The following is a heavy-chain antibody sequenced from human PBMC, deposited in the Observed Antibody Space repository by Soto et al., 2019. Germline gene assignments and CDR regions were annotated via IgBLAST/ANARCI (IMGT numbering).Heavy chain of an antibody. CDR2: ISYDGSNK. CDR1: GFTFSSYA. V-gene: IGHV3-30-3*01. J-gene: IGHJ4*02. D-gene: IGHD3-10*01. Sequence: PGGSLRLSCAASGFTFSSYAMHWVRQAPGKGLEWVAVISYDGSNKYYADSVKGRFTISRDNSKNTLYLQMNSLRAEDTAVYYCARDRLWFGELSTPEFDYWGQGTLVTVSS. CDR3: ARDRLWFGELSTPEFDY.